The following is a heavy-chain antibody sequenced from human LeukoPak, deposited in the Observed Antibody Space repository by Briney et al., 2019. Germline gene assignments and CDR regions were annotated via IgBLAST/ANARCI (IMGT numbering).Heavy chain of an antibody. CDR3: ARDLPRRGHLGGYPFDY. CDR2: IFPIFGTA. V-gene: IGHV1-69*05. Sequence: ASVKVSCKASGGTFSSYAISWVGQPPEQGLDGMGRIFPIFGTATYAQKFQGRVTITTDESTSTAYMELSSLRSEDTAVYYCARDLPRRGHLGGYPFDYWGQGTLVTVSS. CDR1: GGTFSSYA. D-gene: IGHD3-16*01. J-gene: IGHJ4*02.